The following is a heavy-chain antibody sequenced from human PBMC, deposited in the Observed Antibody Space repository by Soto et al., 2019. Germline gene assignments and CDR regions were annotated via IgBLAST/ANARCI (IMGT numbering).Heavy chain of an antibody. CDR3: ARAIGYYGSGSYYDDDAFNI. V-gene: IGHV1-3*01. J-gene: IGHJ3*02. CDR2: INAGNGNT. Sequence: GASVKVSCKASGYTFTSYAMHWVRQAPGQRLEWMGWINAGNGNTKYSQKFQGRVTITRDTSASTAYMELSSLRSEDTAVYYCARAIGYYGSGSYYDDDAFNICGQGTMVTVSS. CDR1: GYTFTSYA. D-gene: IGHD3-10*01.